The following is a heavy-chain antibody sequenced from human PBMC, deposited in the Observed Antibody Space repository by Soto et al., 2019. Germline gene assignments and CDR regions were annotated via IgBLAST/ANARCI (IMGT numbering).Heavy chain of an antibody. CDR2: IYYSGST. D-gene: IGHD1-26*01. CDR3: ARDEGGGAVRAFDI. J-gene: IGHJ3*02. CDR1: GGSISSGGYY. Sequence: SDTLSLTCTVSGGSISSGGYYWSWIRQHPGKGLEWIGYIYYSGSTYYNPSLKSRVTISVDTSKNQFSLKLSSVTAADTAVYYCARDEGGGAVRAFDIRGQGTMVTVSS. V-gene: IGHV4-31*03.